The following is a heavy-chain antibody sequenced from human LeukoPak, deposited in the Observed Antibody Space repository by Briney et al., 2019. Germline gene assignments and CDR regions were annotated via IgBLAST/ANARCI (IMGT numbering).Heavy chain of an antibody. CDR1: GGSISSSSYY. V-gene: IGHV4-39*07. CDR2: IYYSGST. CDR3: ARDFFSDFWSGYDY. Sequence: SETLSLTCTVSGGSISSSSYYWGWIRQPPGKGLEWIGSIYYSGSTYYNPSLRSRVTISVDTSKNQFSLKLSSVTAADTAVYYCARDFFSDFWSGYDYWGQGTLVTVSS. D-gene: IGHD3-3*01. J-gene: IGHJ4*02.